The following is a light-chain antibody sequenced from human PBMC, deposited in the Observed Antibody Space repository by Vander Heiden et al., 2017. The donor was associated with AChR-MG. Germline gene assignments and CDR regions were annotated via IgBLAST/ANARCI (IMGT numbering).Light chain of an antibody. CDR2: GNS. CDR1: RSNIGAGYD. V-gene: IGLV1-40*01. CDR3: QSYDRSLSVVV. Sequence: QSVLTQPPSVSGAPGQRVTISCTGSRSNIGAGYDVHWYQQLPGAAPKLLIYGNSNRPSGVPDRFSGSKSGTSASLAITGLQAEDEADYYCQSYDRSLSVVVFGGGTKLTVL. J-gene: IGLJ2*01.